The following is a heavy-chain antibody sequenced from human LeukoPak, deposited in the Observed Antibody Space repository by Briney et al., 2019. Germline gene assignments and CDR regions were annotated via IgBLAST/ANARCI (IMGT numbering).Heavy chain of an antibody. D-gene: IGHD5-18*01. V-gene: IGHV4-34*01. CDR1: GGSFSGYY. CDR3: ARRYSYGPFDY. CDR2: INHSGST. Sequence: PSETLSLTCAVYGGSFSGYYWSWIRQPPGKGLEWIGEINHSGSTNYNPSLKSRVTISVDTSKNQFSLKLSSVTAADTAVYYCARRYSYGPFDYWGQGTLVTVSS. J-gene: IGHJ4*02.